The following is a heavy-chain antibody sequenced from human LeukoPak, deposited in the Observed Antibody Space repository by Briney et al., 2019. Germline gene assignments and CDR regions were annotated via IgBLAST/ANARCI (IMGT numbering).Heavy chain of an antibody. V-gene: IGHV3-33*01. CDR3: ARDQSYCSGGSCYQFDY. CDR1: GFTFSSYG. D-gene: IGHD2-15*01. Sequence: PGGSLRLSCAASGFTFSSYGVHWVRQAPGKGLEWVAVIWYDGSNKYYADSVKGRFTISRDNSKNTLYLQMNSLRAEDTAVYYCARDQSYCSGGSCYQFDYWGQGTLVTVSS. CDR2: IWYDGSNK. J-gene: IGHJ4*02.